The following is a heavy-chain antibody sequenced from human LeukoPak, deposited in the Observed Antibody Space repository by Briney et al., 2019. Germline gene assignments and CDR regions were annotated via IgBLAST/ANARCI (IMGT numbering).Heavy chain of an antibody. J-gene: IGHJ5*02. Sequence: GGSLRLSCAASGFTFSSYWMSWVRQAPGKGLEWVANIKQDGSEKYYVDSVKGRFTISRDNAKNSLYLQMNSLRAEDTAVYYCARDRSGSPYNWFDPWGQGTLVTVS. CDR1: GFTFSSYW. D-gene: IGHD3-10*01. CDR2: IKQDGSEK. CDR3: ARDRSGSPYNWFDP. V-gene: IGHV3-7*01.